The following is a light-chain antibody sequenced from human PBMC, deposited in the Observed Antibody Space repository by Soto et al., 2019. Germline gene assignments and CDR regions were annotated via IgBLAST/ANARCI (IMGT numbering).Light chain of an antibody. V-gene: IGKV1-5*03. J-gene: IGKJ4*01. Sequence: DIQMTQSPSTLSASVGDRVTITCRASQSISSWLAWYQQKPGKAPNLLIYKASSLESGVPSRFSGSGSGTEFILTISSLQPYDFATYYCQQYNSYPLTFGGGTKVEIK. CDR2: KAS. CDR3: QQYNSYPLT. CDR1: QSISSW.